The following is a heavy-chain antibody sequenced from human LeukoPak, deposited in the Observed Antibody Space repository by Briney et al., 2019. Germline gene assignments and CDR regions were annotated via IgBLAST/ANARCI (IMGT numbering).Heavy chain of an antibody. CDR3: ARDWEIGPSPYCGGDCYSYAFDI. Sequence: AGGSLRLPCAASGFTFSSYWMHWVRQAPGKGLVWVSRINTDGTSTRYVDSVKGRFTISRDNAKNTLYLQMNSLRAEDTAVYYCARDWEIGPSPYCGGDCYSYAFDIWGQGTMVTVSS. D-gene: IGHD2-21*02. CDR1: GFTFSSYW. CDR2: INTDGTST. V-gene: IGHV3-74*01. J-gene: IGHJ3*02.